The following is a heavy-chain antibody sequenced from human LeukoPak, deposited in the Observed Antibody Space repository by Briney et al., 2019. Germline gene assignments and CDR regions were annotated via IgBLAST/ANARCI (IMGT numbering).Heavy chain of an antibody. V-gene: IGHV1-2*02. J-gene: IGHJ4*02. CDR2: LNPDSGGT. CDR3: AREVDKVTTFRSLYLDS. Sequence: ASVTVSCKASGYTFTDYYIHFVRQAPGQPLEWMGWLNPDSGGTNYAPKFRGRVTMTRDISVNTAYMEVTRLISDDTAMYYCAREVDKVTTFRSLYLDSWGQGSPVTVSS. D-gene: IGHD5-12*01. CDR1: GYTFTDYY.